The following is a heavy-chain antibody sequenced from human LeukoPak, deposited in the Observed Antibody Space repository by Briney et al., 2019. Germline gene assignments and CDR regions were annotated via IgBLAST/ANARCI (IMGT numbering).Heavy chain of an antibody. CDR2: ISYSGTT. J-gene: IGHJ4*02. V-gene: IGHV4-59*01. D-gene: IGHD3-22*01. Sequence: SETLSLTCTVSGGSISSDYWSWIRQPPGKGLEWIGYISYSGTTNYNPSLKSRITISVDTSKNQFSLKLNSVTAADTAVYYCARGEEYYYDSSGYYYDYWGQGTLVTVSS. CDR3: ARGEEYYYDSSGYYYDY. CDR1: GGSISSDY.